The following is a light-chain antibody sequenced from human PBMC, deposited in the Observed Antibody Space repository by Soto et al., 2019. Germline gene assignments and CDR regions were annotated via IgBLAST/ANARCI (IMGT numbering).Light chain of an antibody. V-gene: IGLV7-43*01. Sequence: QAVVTQEPSLTVSPGGTVTLTCASSTGTVTSASYPSWFQQKPGQAPRPLIHSTSNRHSWTPARFLGSLLGGKAALTLSRVQPEDEADYYCLLYVGGVRVFGTGTQLTVL. CDR1: TGTVTSASY. CDR3: LLYVGGVRV. CDR2: STS. J-gene: IGLJ1*01.